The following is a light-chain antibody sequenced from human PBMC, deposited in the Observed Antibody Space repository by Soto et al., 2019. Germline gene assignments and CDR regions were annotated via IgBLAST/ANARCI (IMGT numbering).Light chain of an antibody. CDR3: QSYDSSLSGVV. J-gene: IGLJ2*01. V-gene: IGLV1-40*01. CDR2: GNS. CDR1: SSNIGAGYD. Sequence: QPVLTQPPSVSGAPGQRVTISCTGSSSNIGAGYDVHWYQQLPGTAPKLLIYGNSNRPSGVPDRFSGSKSGTSASLAITGLQAEDEADYYCQSYDSSLSGVVFGGGTMVTVL.